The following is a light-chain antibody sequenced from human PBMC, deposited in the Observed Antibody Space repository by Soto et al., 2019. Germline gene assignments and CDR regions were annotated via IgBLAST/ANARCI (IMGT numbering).Light chain of an antibody. CDR3: CSYAGSYTFV. V-gene: IGLV2-11*01. Sequence: QSALTQPRSVSGSPGQSVTISCTGTSSDVGGYNYVSWYQQHPGKAPKLTIYDVSNRPSWVPDRISGSKSGNTASLTISGLQADDEADYYCCSYAGSYTFVFGTGTKLTVL. J-gene: IGLJ1*01. CDR2: DVS. CDR1: SSDVGGYNY.